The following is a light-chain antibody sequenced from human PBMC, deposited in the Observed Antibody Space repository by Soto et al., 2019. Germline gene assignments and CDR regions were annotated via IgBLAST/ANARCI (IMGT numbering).Light chain of an antibody. Sequence: EMGMTQSAATLSVSPGQRATLSCWAPQSVSSKLAWYQQRRGQAPRLLIYGASTRATGIPARFSGSGSGTEFNLTISSLQSEDFAVYYCQQYSNWPWTFGQGTKVDIK. CDR3: QQYSNWPWT. CDR1: QSVSSK. CDR2: GAS. J-gene: IGKJ1*01. V-gene: IGKV3-15*01.